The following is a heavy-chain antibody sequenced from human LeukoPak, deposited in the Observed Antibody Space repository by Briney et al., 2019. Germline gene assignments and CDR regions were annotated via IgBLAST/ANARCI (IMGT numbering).Heavy chain of an antibody. CDR3: ARSEGAAASYFDY. CDR2: INPSGGST. Sequence: GASVKVSRKASGYTFTSYYMHWVRQAPGQGLEWMGIINPSGGSTSYAQKFQGRVTMTRDTSTSTVYVELSSLRSEDTAVYYCARSEGAAASYFDYWGQGTLVTVSS. D-gene: IGHD6-13*01. V-gene: IGHV1-46*01. J-gene: IGHJ4*02. CDR1: GYTFTSYY.